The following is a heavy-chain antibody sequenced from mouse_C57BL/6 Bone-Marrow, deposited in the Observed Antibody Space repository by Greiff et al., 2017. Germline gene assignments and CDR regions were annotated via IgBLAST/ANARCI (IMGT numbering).Heavy chain of an antibody. D-gene: IGHD2-3*01. V-gene: IGHV1-7*01. J-gene: IGHJ1*03. CDR2: INPSSGYT. CDR3: ARWYDGYYWYFDV. Sequence: QVQLQQSGAELAKPGASVKLSCKASGYTFTSYWMHWVKQRPGQGLEWIGYINPSSGYTKYNQKFKDKATLTADKSSSTAYMQLSSLTYEDSAVYYCARWYDGYYWYFDVWGTGTTVTVSS. CDR1: GYTFTSYW.